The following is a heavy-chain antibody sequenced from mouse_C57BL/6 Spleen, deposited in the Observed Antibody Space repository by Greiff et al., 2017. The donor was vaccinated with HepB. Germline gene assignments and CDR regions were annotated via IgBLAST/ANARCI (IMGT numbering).Heavy chain of an antibody. J-gene: IGHJ1*03. CDR2: IYPGDGDT. CDR3: ARGDDGYYWYFDV. V-gene: IGHV1-82*01. Sequence: QVQLKQSGPELVKPGASVKISCKASSYAFSSSWMNWVKQRPGKGLEWIGRIYPGDGDTNYNGKFKGKATLTADKSSSTAYMQLSSLTSEDSAVYFCARGDDGYYWYFDVWGTGTTVTVSS. D-gene: IGHD2-3*01. CDR1: SYAFSSSW.